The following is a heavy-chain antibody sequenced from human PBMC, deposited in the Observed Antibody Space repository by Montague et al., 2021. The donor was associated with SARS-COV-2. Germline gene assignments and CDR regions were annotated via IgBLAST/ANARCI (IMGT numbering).Heavy chain of an antibody. CDR3: ARQAQLFHRATDYYDMDV. CDR2: IYYSGST. J-gene: IGHJ6*02. CDR1: GGSISSSSYY. D-gene: IGHD1-1*01. V-gene: IGHV4-39*01. Sequence: SKTLSLTCTVSGGSISSSSYYWAWIRQPPGKGLGWIGSIYYSGSTYYNPSLKSRVTISVDTSKKQFSLKVTPVTAADTAVYYCARQAQLFHRATDYYDMDVWGQGTTVTVSS.